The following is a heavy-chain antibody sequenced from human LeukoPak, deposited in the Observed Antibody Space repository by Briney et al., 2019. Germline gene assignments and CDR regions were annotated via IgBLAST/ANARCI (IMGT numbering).Heavy chain of an antibody. V-gene: IGHV4-39*07. CDR3: ARDLGDRWGLWGSYRYPLDH. Sequence: SETLSLTCTVSGGSISGSSYYWGWIRQPPGKGLEWIGSIYYSGSTYYNPSLKSRVTISVDTSKNQFSLKLSSVTAADTAVYYCARDLGDRWGLWGSYRYPLDHWGQGTLVTVSA. D-gene: IGHD3-16*02. CDR1: GGSISGSSYY. CDR2: IYYSGST. J-gene: IGHJ4*02.